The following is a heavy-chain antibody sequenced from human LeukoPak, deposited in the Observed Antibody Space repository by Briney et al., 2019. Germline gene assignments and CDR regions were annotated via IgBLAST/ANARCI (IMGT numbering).Heavy chain of an antibody. CDR3: ARHLLVCGGDCYTVDAFDI. V-gene: IGHV4-38-2*02. CDR1: SYSISSDYY. J-gene: IGHJ3*02. CDR2: INHSGST. Sequence: SETLSLTYTVSSYSISSDYYWGWIRQPPGKGLEWIGEINHSGSTNYNPSLKSRVTISVDTSKNQFSLKLSSVTAADTAVYYCARHLLVCGGDCYTVDAFDIWGQGTMVTVSS. D-gene: IGHD2-21*01.